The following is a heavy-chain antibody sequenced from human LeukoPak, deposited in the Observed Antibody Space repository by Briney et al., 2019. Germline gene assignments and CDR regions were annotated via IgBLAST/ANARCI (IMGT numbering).Heavy chain of an antibody. CDR2: ISYDGSNE. Sequence: GRSLRLSCAASGFTFSSYAMHWVRQAPGKGLEWVAVISYDGSNEYYADSVKGRFTISRDNSKNTLYLQMNSLRAEDTAVYYCARDSDSSSWYGYDYWGQGTLVTVSS. V-gene: IGHV3-30*04. D-gene: IGHD6-13*01. CDR1: GFTFSSYA. J-gene: IGHJ4*02. CDR3: ARDSDSSSWYGYDY.